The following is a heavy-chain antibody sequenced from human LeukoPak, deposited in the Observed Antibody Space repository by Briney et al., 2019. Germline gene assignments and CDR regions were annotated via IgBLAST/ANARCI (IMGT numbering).Heavy chain of an antibody. D-gene: IGHD3-22*01. CDR2: IYTSGST. J-gene: IGHJ4*02. CDR1: GGSISSYY. V-gene: IGHV4-4*07. CDR3: ARVGRGYYDSSGYHFDY. Sequence: SETLSLTCTVSGGSISSYYWSWIRQPAGKGLEWIGRIYTSGSTNYNPSLKSRVTMSVDTSKNQFSLKLSSVTAADTAVYYCARVGRGYYDSSGYHFDYWGQGTLVTVSS.